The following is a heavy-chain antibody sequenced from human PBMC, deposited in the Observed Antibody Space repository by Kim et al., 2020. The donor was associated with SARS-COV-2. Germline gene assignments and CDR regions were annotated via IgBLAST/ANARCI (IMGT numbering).Heavy chain of an antibody. V-gene: IGHV3-23*01. CDR3: AKPRIAAAGTPFRY. D-gene: IGHD6-13*01. Sequence: DSVKCRFTISRDKSKNTLYLQMNSLRAEDTAVYYCAKPRIAAAGTPFRYWGQGTLVTVSS. J-gene: IGHJ4*02.